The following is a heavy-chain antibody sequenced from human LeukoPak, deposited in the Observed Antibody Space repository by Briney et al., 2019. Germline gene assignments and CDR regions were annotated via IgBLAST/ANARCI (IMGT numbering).Heavy chain of an antibody. D-gene: IGHD2/OR15-2a*01. CDR3: ARDLSREYSKGPEDY. Sequence: ASVKVSCKASGGTFSSYAISWVRQAPGQGLEWMGGIIPIFGTANYAQKFQGRVTITADESTSTAYMELSSLRSEDTAVYYCARDLSREYSKGPEDYWGQGTLVTVSS. CDR2: IIPIFGTA. CDR1: GGTFSSYA. V-gene: IGHV1-69*01. J-gene: IGHJ4*02.